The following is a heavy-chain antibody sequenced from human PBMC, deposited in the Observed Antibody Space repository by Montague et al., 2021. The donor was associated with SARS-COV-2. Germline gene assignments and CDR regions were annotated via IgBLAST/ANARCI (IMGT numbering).Heavy chain of an antibody. CDR1: GFTFRNYA. D-gene: IGHD3-3*01. V-gene: IGHV3-23*01. J-gene: IGHJ4*02. CDR3: ANHQGITVFGVIFN. CDR2: ITGSGGST. Sequence: SLRLSCAASGFTFRNYAMSWVRQAPGKGLEWVSTITGSGGSTHSADSVKGRFTISRDNSKNTLYLQMSSLTAEDTAVYYCANHQGITVFGVIFNWGQGTLVTVSS.